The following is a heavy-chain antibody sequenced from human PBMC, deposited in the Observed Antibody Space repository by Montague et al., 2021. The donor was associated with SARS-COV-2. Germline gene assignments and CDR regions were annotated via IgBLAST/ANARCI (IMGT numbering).Heavy chain of an antibody. D-gene: IGHD2-2*02. V-gene: IGHV4-59*02. Sequence: SETLSLTCALSGGSASGYYWAWIRQPPGKGLEWIGYMYYTGTSNYNPSLKSRVSMSIDTSKNHFSLSLTSVAAADTGVYYCARGLGYTSMFRFFDYWGHGAQVTVSS. CDR2: MYYTGTS. CDR3: ARGLGYTSMFRFFDY. CDR1: GGSASGYY. J-gene: IGHJ4*01.